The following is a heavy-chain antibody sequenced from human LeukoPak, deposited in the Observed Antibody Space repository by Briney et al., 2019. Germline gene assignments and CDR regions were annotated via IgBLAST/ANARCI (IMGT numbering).Heavy chain of an antibody. CDR1: GYIFTGYY. CDR2: IDPNGGST. Sequence: ASVKVSCKASGYIFTGYYIHWVRQVPGQGPEWMGIIDPNGGSTSYALKFQGRLTLTRDTSTSTVFMDLSRLRCEDTSIYYCVRIGYSSGWYSGPYDYWGQGTLVTVSS. CDR3: VRIGYSSGWYSGPYDY. V-gene: IGHV1-46*01. J-gene: IGHJ4*02. D-gene: IGHD6-19*01.